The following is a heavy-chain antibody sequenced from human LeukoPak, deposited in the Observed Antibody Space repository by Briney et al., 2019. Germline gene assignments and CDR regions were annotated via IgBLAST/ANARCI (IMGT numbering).Heavy chain of an antibody. J-gene: IGHJ4*02. V-gene: IGHV4-38-2*02. D-gene: IGHD6-13*01. CDR1: GYSISSGYY. CDR3: ARDQFSSSGDY. Sequence: SETLSLTCTVSGYSISSGYYWGWIRQSPGKGLEWIGSIHYSGSTYYNPSLKSRLTISVDTSKNQVSLKLNSVTATDTAVHYCARDQFSSSGDYWGQGTLVTVSS. CDR2: IHYSGST.